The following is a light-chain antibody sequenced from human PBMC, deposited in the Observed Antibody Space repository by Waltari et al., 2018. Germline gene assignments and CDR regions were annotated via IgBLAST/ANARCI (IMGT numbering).Light chain of an antibody. V-gene: IGKV3-15*01. CDR1: RSITNH. CDR3: QQYDIWWT. J-gene: IGKJ1*01. CDR2: DAP. Sequence: VMTQSPATLSVSLGERAPISCRAGRSITNHVAWFQQKPGQAPRLLIYDAPARATGVPARFSGSGSGTEFTLTISGLQSEDSAVYYCQQYDIWWTFGQGTKVEIK.